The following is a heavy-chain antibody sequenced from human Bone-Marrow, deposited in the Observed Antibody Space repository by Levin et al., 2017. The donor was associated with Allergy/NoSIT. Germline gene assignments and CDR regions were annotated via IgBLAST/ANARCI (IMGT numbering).Heavy chain of an antibody. J-gene: IGHJ4*02. D-gene: IGHD3-22*01. Sequence: GGSLRLSCTASGFGFRDYTMSWVRQAPGKGLEWVSVIYSGGGTYYAEAVKGRITISRDNSKNTVYLQMDSLRAEDTAVHYCARGAYYHESDDAIVIQAHFDTWGKGTLVTVSS. CDR2: IYSGGGT. V-gene: IGHV3-53*01. CDR3: ARGAYYHESDDAIVIQAHFDT. CDR1: GFGFRDYT.